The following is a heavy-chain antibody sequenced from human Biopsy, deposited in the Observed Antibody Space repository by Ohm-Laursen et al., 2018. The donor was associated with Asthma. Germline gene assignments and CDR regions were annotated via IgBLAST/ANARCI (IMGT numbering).Heavy chain of an antibody. D-gene: IGHD1-7*01. CDR2: IIPIFGTA. CDR3: ARDPHNSYLASLRTKFNYYYYGMDV. CDR1: GGTFSSYA. J-gene: IGHJ6*02. Sequence: SVKASCKASGGTFSSYAISWVRQAPGQGLEWMGGIIPIFGTANYAQKIQGRVTITADESTSTAYMELSSLRSEDTAVYYCARDPHNSYLASLRTKFNYYYYGMDVWGQGTTVTVS. V-gene: IGHV1-69*13.